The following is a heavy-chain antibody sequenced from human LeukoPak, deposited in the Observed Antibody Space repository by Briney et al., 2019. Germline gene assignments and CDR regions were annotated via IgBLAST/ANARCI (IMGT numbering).Heavy chain of an antibody. J-gene: IGHJ4*02. CDR2: ISSSSSYI. CDR3: ARDKGYCSGTTCFIREGYYFDS. D-gene: IGHD2-2*01. V-gene: IGHV3-21*01. Sequence: GGSLRLSCAASGFTFSSYSMNWVRQAPGKGLEWVSSISSSSSYIYYADSVKGRFTISRDNAKNSLYLQMNSLRAEDTAVYYCARDKGYCSGTTCFIREGYYFDSWGQGTLVTVSS. CDR1: GFTFSSYS.